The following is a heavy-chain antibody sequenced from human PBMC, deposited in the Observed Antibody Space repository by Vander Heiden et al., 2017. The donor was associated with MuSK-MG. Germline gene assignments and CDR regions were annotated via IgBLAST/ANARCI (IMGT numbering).Heavy chain of an antibody. CDR2: INPNNGDT. J-gene: IGHJ3*02. Sequence: QVQLVQSGAEVKKSGASVKVSCKPSGYTFIDYYLYWVRQAPGQGLEWMGWINPNNGDTNYAQKFQGWVTMTRDTSKTTAYMEVRRMRPDDTAVYFCARGIPAAIISSFDIWGQGTVVTVSS. V-gene: IGHV1-2*04. CDR1: GYTFIDYY. CDR3: ARGIPAAIISSFDI. D-gene: IGHD2-2*01.